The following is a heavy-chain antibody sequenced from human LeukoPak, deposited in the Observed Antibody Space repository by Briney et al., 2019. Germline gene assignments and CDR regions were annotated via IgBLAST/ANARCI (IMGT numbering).Heavy chain of an antibody. D-gene: IGHD5-12*01. V-gene: IGHV4-39*07. J-gene: IGHJ5*02. CDR2: IYYTGNT. Sequence: SETLSLTRTVSGGSISNSSYYWGRIRQPPGKGLECIGTIYYTGNTNYNPSLKSRVSISVDTSNNHFSLTLSSVTAADTAVYYCARVEDSGYDYRGWFDPWGQGTLVTVSP. CDR3: ARVEDSGYDYRGWFDP. CDR1: GGSISNSSYY.